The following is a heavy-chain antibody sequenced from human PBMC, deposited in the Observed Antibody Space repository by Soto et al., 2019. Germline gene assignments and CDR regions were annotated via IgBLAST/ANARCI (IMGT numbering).Heavy chain of an antibody. D-gene: IGHD3-22*01. CDR3: ARDFYTFDLSSGYYRSPAS. CDR1: GFTFSSYP. J-gene: IGHJ5*02. Sequence: GGSLSLSCAPSGFTFSSYPMHWVRRAPGKGLGWVALISYDGSDKDYADSVKGRFTISRDNSRNTLFLQMNSLRAEDRAVYYCARDFYTFDLSSGYYRSPASWGQGTLLTVSS. V-gene: IGHV3-30-3*01. CDR2: ISYDGSDK.